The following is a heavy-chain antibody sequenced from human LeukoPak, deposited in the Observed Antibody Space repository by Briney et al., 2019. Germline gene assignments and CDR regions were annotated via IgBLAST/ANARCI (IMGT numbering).Heavy chain of an antibody. CDR2: VYYSGST. D-gene: IGHD4-17*01. J-gene: IGHJ4*02. CDR1: GGSISSGTYY. V-gene: IGHV4-39*07. CDR3: ARDRGTTVISGEFDY. Sequence: SETLSLTCTVSGGSISSGTYYWGWIRQPPGKGLQWIGSVYYSGSTNYNPSLKSRVTISVDTSKNQFSLKLSSVTAADTAVYYCARDRGTTVISGEFDYWGQGTLVTVSS.